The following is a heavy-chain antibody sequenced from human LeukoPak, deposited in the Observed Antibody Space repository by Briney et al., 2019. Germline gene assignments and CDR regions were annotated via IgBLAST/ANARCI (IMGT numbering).Heavy chain of an antibody. CDR2: IYYSGST. J-gene: IGHJ4*02. CDR3: ARAERAFDILTGYYSVTFDY. Sequence: TSETLSLTCTVSGGSISSYYWSWIRQPPGKGLEWIGYIYYSGSTNYNPSLKSRVTISVDTSKNQFSLKLSSVTAADTAVYYCARAERAFDILTGYYSVTFDYWGQGTLVTVSS. CDR1: GGSISSYY. D-gene: IGHD3-9*01. V-gene: IGHV4-59*01.